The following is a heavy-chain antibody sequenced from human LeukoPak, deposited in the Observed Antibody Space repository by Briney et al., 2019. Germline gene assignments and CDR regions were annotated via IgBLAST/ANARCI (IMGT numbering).Heavy chain of an antibody. CDR2: IWYDGSNK. CDR3: ARPPLGYDSSGYLGYYYYYYMDV. J-gene: IGHJ6*03. V-gene: IGHV3-33*01. CDR1: GFTFSSYG. D-gene: IGHD3-22*01. Sequence: GGSLRLSCAASGFTFSSYGMHWVRQAPGKGLEWVAVIWYDGSNKYYADSVKGRFTISRDNSKNTLYLQMNSLRAEDTAVYYCARPPLGYDSSGYLGYYYYYYMDVWGKGTTVTVSS.